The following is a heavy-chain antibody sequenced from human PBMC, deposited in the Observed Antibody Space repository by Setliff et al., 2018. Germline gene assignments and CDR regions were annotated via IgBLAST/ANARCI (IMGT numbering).Heavy chain of an antibody. D-gene: IGHD3-3*01. V-gene: IGHV4-38-2*02. J-gene: IGHJ4*02. CDR1: GYSISSGYY. Sequence: PSETLSLTCAVSGYSISSGYYWGWIRQPPGKGLEWIGSIYHSGSANYNPSLKSRVTMSVDTSKNQFSLKLSSVTAADTAVYYCARDGGTKSMNYWGQGTLVTVSS. CDR2: IYHSGSA. CDR3: ARDGGTKSMNY.